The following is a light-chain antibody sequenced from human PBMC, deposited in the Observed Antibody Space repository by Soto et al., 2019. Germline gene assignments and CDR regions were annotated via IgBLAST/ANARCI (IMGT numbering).Light chain of an antibody. CDR1: SGDVGNYNL. J-gene: IGLJ7*01. V-gene: IGLV2-23*01. CDR3: CSYLGNSTV. Sequence: QSVLTQPASVSGSPGQSITISCTGVSGDVGNYNLVSWYQQHPAKAPKLIIYEDDKRPSGVSNRFSGSKSGDTASLTISGLQSEDEAAYYCCSYLGNSTVFGGGTQLTVL. CDR2: EDD.